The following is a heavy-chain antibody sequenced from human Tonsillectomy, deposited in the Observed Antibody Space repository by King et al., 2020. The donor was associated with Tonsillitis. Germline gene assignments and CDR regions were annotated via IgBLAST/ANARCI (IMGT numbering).Heavy chain of an antibody. CDR1: GGTFSSYA. CDR3: ASKRGAVVTLYSSGYYDAFDI. J-gene: IGHJ3*02. V-gene: IGHV1-69*01. D-gene: IGHD3-22*01. CDR2: IIPIFGTA. Sequence: QLVQSGAEVKKPGSSVKVSCKASGGTFSSYAVTWVRQAPGQGLEWMGGIIPIFGTAKYAQKFQGRVTITADESTSTAYMELSSLRYEDTAVYYCASKRGAVVTLYSSGYYDAFDIWGQGTMVTVSS.